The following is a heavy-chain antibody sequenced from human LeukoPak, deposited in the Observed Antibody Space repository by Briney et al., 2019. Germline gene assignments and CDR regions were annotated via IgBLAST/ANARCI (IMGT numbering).Heavy chain of an antibody. V-gene: IGHV4-34*01. J-gene: IGHJ4*02. CDR3: ARAYQLYDY. D-gene: IGHD2-2*01. CDR2: INHSGST. CDR1: GGSFSGYY. Sequence: PSETLSLTCAVYGGSFSGYYWSWIRQPPGKGLEWIGEINHSGSTNYNPSLKSRVTISVDTSKNQFSLKLSSVTAADTAVYCCARAYQLYDYWGQGTLVTVSS.